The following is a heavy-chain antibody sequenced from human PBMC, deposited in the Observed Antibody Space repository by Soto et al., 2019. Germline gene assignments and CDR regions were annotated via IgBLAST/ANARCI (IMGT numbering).Heavy chain of an antibody. Sequence: GALRLSCAASGFTFDNYYIHWVRQAPGKGLEWVAVISFDGSNKYYADSVKGRFTIARDNSKNALYLQMNSLRAEDTAVYYCAKDLGYSGYGVFDYWGQGTLVTVFS. CDR2: ISFDGSNK. V-gene: IGHV3-30*18. D-gene: IGHD5-12*01. CDR3: AKDLGYSGYGVFDY. CDR1: GFTFDNYY. J-gene: IGHJ4*02.